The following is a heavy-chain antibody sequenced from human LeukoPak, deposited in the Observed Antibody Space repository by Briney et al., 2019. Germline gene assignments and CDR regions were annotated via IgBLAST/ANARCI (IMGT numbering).Heavy chain of an antibody. J-gene: IGHJ5*02. V-gene: IGHV2-5*01. CDR1: GFSLNTGGEG. D-gene: IGHD1-26*01. CDR2: IYWTDEK. CDR3: VHSKGGSYFNWFDP. Sequence: GSGPTLVNPTQTLTLTCTFSGFSLNTGGEGVGWIRQPPGKALEWLALIYWTDEKRYSPSLKTRLTVTKDTSKNQVVLTLTNLVPVDTGTYFCVHSKGGSYFNWFDPWGPGTQVTVSS.